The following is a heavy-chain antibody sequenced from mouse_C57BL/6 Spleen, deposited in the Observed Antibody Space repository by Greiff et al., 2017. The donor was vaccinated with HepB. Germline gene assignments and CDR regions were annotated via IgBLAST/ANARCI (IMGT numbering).Heavy chain of an antibody. Sequence: QVQLQQSGAELAKPGASVKLSCKASGYTFTSYWMHWVKQRPGQGLEWIGYINPSSGYTKYNQKFKDKATLTADKSSSTAYMQLSSLTDEDSAVYYCAGSQLRLPRDVWGTGTTVTVSS. CDR1: GYTFTSYW. J-gene: IGHJ1*03. D-gene: IGHD3-2*02. V-gene: IGHV1-7*01. CDR2: INPSSGYT. CDR3: AGSQLRLPRDV.